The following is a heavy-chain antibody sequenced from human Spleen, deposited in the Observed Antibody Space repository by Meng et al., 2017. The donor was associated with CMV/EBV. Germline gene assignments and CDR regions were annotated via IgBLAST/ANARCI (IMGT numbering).Heavy chain of an antibody. CDR2: ISYSSGYI. J-gene: IGHJ4*02. CDR1: GFTFTNYN. V-gene: IGHV3-21*01. CDR3: ARGLGGRGYSYGHYYFDY. D-gene: IGHD5-18*01. Sequence: GGSLRLSCSASGFTFTNYNMNWVRQTPGKGLEWVSSISYSSGYIYYADSVNGRFTISRDNAKNSVFLEMNGLRAEDTGVYYCARGLGGRGYSYGHYYFDYWGQGTLVTVSS.